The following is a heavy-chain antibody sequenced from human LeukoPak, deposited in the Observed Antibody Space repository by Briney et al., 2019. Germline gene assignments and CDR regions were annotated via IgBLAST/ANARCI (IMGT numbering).Heavy chain of an antibody. V-gene: IGHV4-59*01. Sequence: PSETLSLTCTVSGGSISSYYWSWLRQPPGKGLEWIGYIYYSGSTNYNPSPKSRVTISVDTSKNQFSLKLSSVTAADTAVYYCARGVWANDYWGQGTLVTVSS. D-gene: IGHD6-6*01. CDR1: GGSISSYY. J-gene: IGHJ4*02. CDR2: IYYSGST. CDR3: ARGVWANDY.